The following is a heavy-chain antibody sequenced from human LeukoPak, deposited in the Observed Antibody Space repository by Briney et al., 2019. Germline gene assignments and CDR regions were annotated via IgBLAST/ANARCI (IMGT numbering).Heavy chain of an antibody. Sequence: GGSLRLSCAASGFTFSSYAMHWVRQAPGKGLEWVAVISYDGSNKYYADSVKGRFTISRDNSKNTLYLQMNSLRAEDTAVYYCARDHGYDSDYWVQGTLVTVSS. V-gene: IGHV3-30-3*01. CDR3: ARDHGYDSDY. D-gene: IGHD5-12*01. J-gene: IGHJ4*02. CDR1: GFTFSSYA. CDR2: ISYDGSNK.